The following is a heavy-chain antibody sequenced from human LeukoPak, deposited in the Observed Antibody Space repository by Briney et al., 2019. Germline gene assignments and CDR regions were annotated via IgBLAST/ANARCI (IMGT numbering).Heavy chain of an antibody. CDR1: GLTFSSYA. CDR2: IRASGGGP. CDR3: AFELTAFYF. D-gene: IGHD1-7*01. V-gene: IGHV3-23*01. J-gene: IGHJ4*02. Sequence: QPGGSLRLSCAVSGLTFSSYAMSWVRQAPGKGLEWVSAIRASGGGPTYADSVKGRFTISRDNSKNTLYLQLDSLRADDTAVYYCAFELTAFYFWGQGALVTVSS.